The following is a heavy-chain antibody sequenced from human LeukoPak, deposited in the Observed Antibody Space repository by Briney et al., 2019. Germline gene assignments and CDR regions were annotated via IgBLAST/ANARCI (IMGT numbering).Heavy chain of an antibody. CDR3: AKDAGATGTKHRLDY. CDR2: VSGSGDAT. CDR1: RFTFSSNA. Sequence: GGSLRLSCAASRFTFSSNAMSWVRQAPGKGLEWVSTVSGSGDATYYAESVKGRFTISRDNSKNTLYLQMNSLRAEDTAVYYCAKDAGATGTKHRLDYWGQGTLVTVSS. D-gene: IGHD1-1*01. J-gene: IGHJ4*02. V-gene: IGHV3-23*01.